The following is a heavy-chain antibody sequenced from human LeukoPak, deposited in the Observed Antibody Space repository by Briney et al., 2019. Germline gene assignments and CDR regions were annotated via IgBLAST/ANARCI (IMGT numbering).Heavy chain of an antibody. J-gene: IGHJ6*03. Sequence: ASVKVSCKASGYTFTYRYLHWVRQAPGQALEWMGWISAYNGNTNYAQKLQGRVTMTTDTSTSTAYMELRSLRSDDTAVYYCARDTGYSYGYYYYYYMDVLGKGTTVTISS. V-gene: IGHV1-18*04. D-gene: IGHD5-18*01. CDR1: GYTFTYRY. CDR2: ISAYNGNT. CDR3: ARDTGYSYGYYYYYYMDV.